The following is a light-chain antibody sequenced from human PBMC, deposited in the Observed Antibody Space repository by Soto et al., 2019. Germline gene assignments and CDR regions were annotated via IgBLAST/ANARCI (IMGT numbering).Light chain of an antibody. V-gene: IGKV3-15*01. J-gene: IGKJ1*01. CDR2: GAS. Sequence: EIVMTQSPATLSVSPGERATLSCRASQSVSSNLAWYQQKPGQAPRLLIYGASTRATGIPARFSGRGSGTEFTLTICSLHSEDFAVYYCQQYNNWPRTFGQGTKVDIK. CDR1: QSVSSN. CDR3: QQYNNWPRT.